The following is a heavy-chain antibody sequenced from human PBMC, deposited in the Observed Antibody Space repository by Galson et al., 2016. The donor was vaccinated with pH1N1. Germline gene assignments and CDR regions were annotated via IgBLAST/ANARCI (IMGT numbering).Heavy chain of an antibody. CDR1: GGTFGSYG. D-gene: IGHD3-22*01. CDR2: IIPIFNTA. Sequence: SVKVSCKASGGTFGSYGINWVRQAPGQGLEWMGGIIPIFNTAKYAQNFQGRATITADESTTTAYMELSSLRSEDTAVYFCAREDYYDTDLSHWYFDLWGRGTLLTVSS. J-gene: IGHJ2*01. V-gene: IGHV1-69*01. CDR3: AREDYYDTDLSHWYFDL.